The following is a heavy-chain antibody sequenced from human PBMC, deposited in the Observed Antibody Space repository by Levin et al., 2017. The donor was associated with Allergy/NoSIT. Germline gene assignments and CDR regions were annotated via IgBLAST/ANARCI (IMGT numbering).Heavy chain of an antibody. CDR1: GFTFRDYY. D-gene: IGHD6-13*01. V-gene: IGHV3-11*05. Sequence: GGSLRLSCAASGFTFRDYYMSWIRQAPGKGLELVSYITGTSSAIITEYSAKGRFTISRDNAQNPLHLQMNSLGAEDTAVYFCARGTWAAAAHYWGQGTLVTVSS. CDR2: ITGTSSAI. CDR3: ARGTWAAAAHY. J-gene: IGHJ4*02.